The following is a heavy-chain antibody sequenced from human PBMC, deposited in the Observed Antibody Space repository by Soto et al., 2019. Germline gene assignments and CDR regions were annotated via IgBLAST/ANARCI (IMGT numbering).Heavy chain of an antibody. V-gene: IGHV4-38-2*01. CDR1: GYSIASGYY. CDR2: IYHAGSV. Sequence: SETLSLTCAVSGYSIASGYYWAWIRQSPGKGLEWIGSIYHAGSVYYNPSLYSRVAVSLDTSKNHFPLKLTAVTAADTAVYYWARTFDYYGMDVWGQGTTVTVS. CDR3: ARTFDYYGMDV. J-gene: IGHJ6*02.